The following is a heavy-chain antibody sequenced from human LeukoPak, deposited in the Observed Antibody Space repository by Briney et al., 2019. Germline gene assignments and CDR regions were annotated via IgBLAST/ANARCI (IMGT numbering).Heavy chain of an antibody. D-gene: IGHD3-22*01. V-gene: IGHV3-48*03. CDR2: ISNTGSTI. Sequence: PGGSLRLSCAASGFTFSSYEMNWVRQAPGKGLEWVSYISNTGSTIYYADSVKGRFTISRDNAKNSLFLQMNSLRAEDTAVYYCARLYDSSAYYYVTLDYWGQGTLVTVSS. CDR3: ARLYDSSAYYYVTLDY. CDR1: GFTFSSYE. J-gene: IGHJ4*02.